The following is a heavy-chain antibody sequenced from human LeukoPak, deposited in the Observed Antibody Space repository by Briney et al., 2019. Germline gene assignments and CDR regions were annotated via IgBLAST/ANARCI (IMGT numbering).Heavy chain of an antibody. V-gene: IGHV4-39*07. D-gene: IGHD2-15*01. J-gene: IGHJ4*02. CDR2: VHYSGSS. Sequence: PSETLSLTCTVSGGSISSYYWGWIRQPPGKGLEWIGSVHYSGSSYYNPSLKSRLTISVDTSKSQFSLKLSSVTAADTAVYYCARAYCSGGSCYPYYFDYWGQGTLVTVSS. CDR3: ARAYCSGGSCYPYYFDY. CDR1: GGSISSYY.